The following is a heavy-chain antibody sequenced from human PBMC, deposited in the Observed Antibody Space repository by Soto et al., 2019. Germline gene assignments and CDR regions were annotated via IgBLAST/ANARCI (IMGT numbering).Heavy chain of an antibody. CDR3: AREAWIQLWLRPTVAFYY. D-gene: IGHD5-18*01. V-gene: IGHV3-64*04. CDR2: ISNNGGPS. CDR1: GFTFSAYT. J-gene: IGHJ4*02. Sequence: GGSVRLSRSASGFTFSAYTMNWLRQAPGKGLDYISGISNNGGPSYCAGSVRGRFSVSRDNSKNTLYLQMNSLRAEGTAVYYCAREAWIQLWLRPTVAFYYWGQGTLVTV.